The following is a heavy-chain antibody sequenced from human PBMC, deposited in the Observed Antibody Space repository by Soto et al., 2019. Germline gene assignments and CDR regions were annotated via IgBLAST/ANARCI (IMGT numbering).Heavy chain of an antibody. D-gene: IGHD3-16*02. CDR1: GGTFSSYA. V-gene: IGHV1-69*13. CDR3: THYDYVWGSYRHYYGMDV. J-gene: IGHJ6*02. CDR2: IIPIFGTA. Sequence: EASVKVSCKASGGTFSSYAISWVRQAPGQGLEWMGGIIPIFGTANYAQKFQGRVTITADESTSTAYMELSSLRSEDTAVYYCTHYDYVWGSYRHYYGMDVWGQGTTVTVSS.